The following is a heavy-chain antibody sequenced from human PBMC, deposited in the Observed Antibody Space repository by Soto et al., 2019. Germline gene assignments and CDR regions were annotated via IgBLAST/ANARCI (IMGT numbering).Heavy chain of an antibody. V-gene: IGHV3-7*03. CDR2: IKQDGSDK. CDR3: VRGGGHFAN. J-gene: IGHJ4*02. Sequence: EVQLVESGGGLVQPGGSLRLSCAASGFTYSVTWMSWVRQPPGKGLEWVANIKQDGSDKNYVDSVKGRFTISTDNTKNSLFLQMNSLRAEDTAGYYCVRGGGHFANWGQGTLVIVSS. CDR1: GFTYSVTW.